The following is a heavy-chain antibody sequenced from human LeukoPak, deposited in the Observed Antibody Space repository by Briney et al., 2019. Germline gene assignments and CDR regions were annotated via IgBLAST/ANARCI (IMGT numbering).Heavy chain of an antibody. Sequence: PGGSLRLSCAASGFSFSGYSMNWVRQAPGKGLEWISFISKSGSNIYYADSVRGRFTISRDNSKNTLYLQMNSLRAEDTAVYYCARDSSGYGPFDYWGQGTLVTVSS. CDR2: ISKSGSNI. CDR3: ARDSSGYGPFDY. CDR1: GFSFSGYS. V-gene: IGHV3-48*01. J-gene: IGHJ4*02. D-gene: IGHD3-22*01.